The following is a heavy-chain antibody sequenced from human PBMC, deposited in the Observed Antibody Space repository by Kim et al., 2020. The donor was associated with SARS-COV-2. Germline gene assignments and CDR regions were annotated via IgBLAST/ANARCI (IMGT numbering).Heavy chain of an antibody. D-gene: IGHD5-12*01. V-gene: IGHV3-21*01. CDR2: ISSSRSYI. Sequence: GGSLRLSCAASGFTFSSYSMNWVRQAPGKGLEWVSSISSSRSYIYYADSVKGRFTISRDNPKNSLYLQMNSLRAEDTAVYYCARDGTVATILGWYYYGMDVWGQGTTVTVSS. CDR3: ARDGTVATILGWYYYGMDV. CDR1: GFTFSSYS. J-gene: IGHJ6*02.